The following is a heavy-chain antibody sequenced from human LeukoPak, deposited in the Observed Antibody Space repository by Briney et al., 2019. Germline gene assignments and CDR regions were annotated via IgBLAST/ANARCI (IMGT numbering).Heavy chain of an antibody. CDR2: INPSGGST. J-gene: IGHJ4*02. Sequence: GASVKVSCKASGYTFTSYYMHWVRQAPGQGLEWMGIINPSGGSTSYAQKFQGRVTMTRDTSTSTVYMELSSLRSEDTAVYYCARWGPYDYVWGSYRGFDYWGQGTLVTVSS. CDR1: GYTFTSYY. V-gene: IGHV1-46*01. CDR3: ARWGPYDYVWGSYRGFDY. D-gene: IGHD3-16*02.